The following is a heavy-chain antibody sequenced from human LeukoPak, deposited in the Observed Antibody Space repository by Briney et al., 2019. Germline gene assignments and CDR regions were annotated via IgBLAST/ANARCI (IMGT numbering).Heavy chain of an antibody. V-gene: IGHV1-69*05. J-gene: IGHJ6*03. D-gene: IGHD1-26*01. Sequence: GASVKVSCKASGYTFTGYYMHWVRQAPGQGLEWMGGIIPIFGTANYAQKFQGRVTITTDESTSTAYMELSSLRSEDTAVYYCARSYSGSYYYYYYYMDVWGKGTTVTVSS. CDR1: GYTFTGYY. CDR2: IIPIFGTA. CDR3: ARSYSGSYYYYYYYMDV.